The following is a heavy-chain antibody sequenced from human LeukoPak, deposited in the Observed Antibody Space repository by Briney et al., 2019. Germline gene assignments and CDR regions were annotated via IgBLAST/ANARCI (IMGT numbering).Heavy chain of an antibody. V-gene: IGHV1-69*13. CDR1: GGTFSSYA. Sequence: ASLKVFCKASGGTFSSYAISWVRPAPGNGLEWMGGIIPMLGTATYAQKFQGRVTITADESTSTAYMELSSLRSEDTAFFFQAEDGIRYFDWFPGSWFDPWGQGTLVTVSS. J-gene: IGHJ5*02. CDR3: AEDGIRYFDWFPGSWFDP. D-gene: IGHD3-9*01. CDR2: IIPMLGTA.